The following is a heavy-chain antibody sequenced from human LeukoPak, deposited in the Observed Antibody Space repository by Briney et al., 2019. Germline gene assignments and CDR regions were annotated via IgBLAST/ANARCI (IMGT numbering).Heavy chain of an antibody. CDR1: GGSFSGYY. Sequence: KPSETLSLTCAVYGGSFSGYYWSWIRQPPGKGLEWIGEINHSGSTNYNPSLKSRATISVDTSKNQFSLKLSSVTAADTAVYYCARVIAVAGGSYYFDYWGQGTLVTVSS. D-gene: IGHD6-19*01. CDR3: ARVIAVAGGSYYFDY. CDR2: INHSGST. V-gene: IGHV4-34*01. J-gene: IGHJ4*02.